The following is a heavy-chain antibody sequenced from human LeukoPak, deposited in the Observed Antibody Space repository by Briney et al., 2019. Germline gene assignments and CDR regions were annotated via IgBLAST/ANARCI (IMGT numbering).Heavy chain of an antibody. CDR1: GFPFSSYW. CDR2: INTDGSNT. CDR3: AKLRPVLLWFGEDPSPDY. J-gene: IGHJ4*02. V-gene: IGHV3-74*01. D-gene: IGHD3-10*01. Sequence: GGSLRLSCAVSGFPFSSYWMDWVRQAPGRGLVWVSRINTDGSNTDYADSVKGRFTISRDNAKNTLYLQMNSLRAEDTAVYYCAKLRPVLLWFGEDPSPDYWGQGTLVTVSS.